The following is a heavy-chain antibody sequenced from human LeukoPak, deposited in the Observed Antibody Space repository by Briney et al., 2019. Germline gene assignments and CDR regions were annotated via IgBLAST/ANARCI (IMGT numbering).Heavy chain of an antibody. CDR1: GGTFSSYA. Sequence: SVKVSCXASGGTFSSYAISWVRQAPGQGLEWMGGIIPIFGTANYAQKFQGRVTITTDESTSTAYMELSSLRSEDTAVYYCVRHGDFPFTRYYYYMDVWGKGTTVTVSS. V-gene: IGHV1-69*05. J-gene: IGHJ6*03. CDR3: VRHGDFPFTRYYYYMDV. CDR2: IIPIFGTA. D-gene: IGHD4-17*01.